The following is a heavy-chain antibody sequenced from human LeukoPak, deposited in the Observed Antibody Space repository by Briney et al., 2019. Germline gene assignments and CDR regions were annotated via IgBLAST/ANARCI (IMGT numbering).Heavy chain of an antibody. Sequence: GASVKVSCKASGYTFTGYYMHWVRQAPGQGLEWMGWINPNSGGTNYAQKFQGRVTMTGDTSISTDYMELSGLTSDDTALYYCAKSRVVFSGIYTSPDYWGQGTLVTVSS. CDR3: AKSRVVFSGIYTSPDY. J-gene: IGHJ4*02. CDR1: GYTFTGYY. V-gene: IGHV1-2*02. CDR2: INPNSGGT. D-gene: IGHD1-26*01.